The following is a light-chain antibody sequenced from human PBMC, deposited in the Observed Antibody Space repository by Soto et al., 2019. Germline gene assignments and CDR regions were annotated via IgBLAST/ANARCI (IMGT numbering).Light chain of an antibody. CDR2: KAS. Sequence: DIPMTQSPSTLSASVGDRVTITCRASQSISSWVAWYQQKPGKAPKLLIYKASSLESGVPSRFSGSGSGTEFTLTISSLQPDDFATYYCQQYNSYLWTFGQGTKVEIK. CDR1: QSISSW. CDR3: QQYNSYLWT. V-gene: IGKV1-5*03. J-gene: IGKJ1*01.